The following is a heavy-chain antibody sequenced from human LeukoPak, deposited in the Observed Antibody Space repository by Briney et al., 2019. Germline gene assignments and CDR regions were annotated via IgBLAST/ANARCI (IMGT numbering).Heavy chain of an antibody. J-gene: IGHJ4*02. V-gene: IGHV1-8*01. CDR3: ARGRGEYYDFWSGYLDY. D-gene: IGHD3-3*01. CDR2: MNPNSGKT. CDR1: GYTFTSYD. Sequence: ASVKVSCKASGYTFTSYDINWVRQATGQGLEWMGYMNPNSGKTGYAQKFQGRVTMTTDTSKSTAYMELSSLRSEDTAVYYCARGRGEYYDFWSGYLDYWGQGTLVTVSS.